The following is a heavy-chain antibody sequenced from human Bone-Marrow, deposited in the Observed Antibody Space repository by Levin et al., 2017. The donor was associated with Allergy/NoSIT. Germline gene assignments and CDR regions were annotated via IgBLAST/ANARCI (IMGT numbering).Heavy chain of an antibody. D-gene: IGHD3-10*01. J-gene: IGHJ6*02. CDR3: APYYSGTHYGGLGV. CDR2: ITDRVNNYAT. Sequence: KVSCATSGFTFTDSSVHWIRHAPGKGLEWVGRITDRVNNYATAYTASVTGRFTISRDDSKNTAHLQMSSLKTEDTAVYYCAPYYSGTHYGGLGVWGRGITVTVSS. CDR1: GFTFTDSS. V-gene: IGHV3-73*01.